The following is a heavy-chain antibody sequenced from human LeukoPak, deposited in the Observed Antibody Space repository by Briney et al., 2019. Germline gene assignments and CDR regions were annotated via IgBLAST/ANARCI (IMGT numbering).Heavy chain of an antibody. J-gene: IGHJ4*02. V-gene: IGHV4-59*08. CDR3: ARHSARWQWLGYYFDY. CDR2: IYYSGST. Sequence: GXGLEWMXYIYYSGSTNYNPSLKSRVTISVDTSKNQFSLKLSSVTAADTAVYYCARHSARWQWLGYYFDYWGQGTLVTVSS. D-gene: IGHD6-19*01.